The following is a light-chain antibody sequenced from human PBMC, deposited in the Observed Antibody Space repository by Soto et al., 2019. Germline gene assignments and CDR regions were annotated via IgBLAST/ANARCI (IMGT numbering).Light chain of an antibody. Sequence: DIQMTQSPSSVSASVGDRVTITCRASPGISSWLAWYQQKPGKAPKLLIYAASSLQSGVPSRFSGSGSGTDFTLTIRSLQPEDFATYYCQQANSVPLTFGGGTKVESK. V-gene: IGKV1-12*01. J-gene: IGKJ4*01. CDR2: AAS. CDR1: PGISSW. CDR3: QQANSVPLT.